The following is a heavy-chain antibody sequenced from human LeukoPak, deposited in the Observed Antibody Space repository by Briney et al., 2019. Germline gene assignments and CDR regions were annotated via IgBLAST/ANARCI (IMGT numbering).Heavy chain of an antibody. Sequence: GVSLRLSCAASGFTFRSYGIHWVRQAPGKGLECVAVIWYDGSNKYSADSVKGRFTISRDNSKNTLYLQMDSLRAEDTAVYYCARDRFDSSGYGTFDYWGQGTLVTVSS. CDR3: ARDRFDSSGYGTFDY. D-gene: IGHD3-22*01. V-gene: IGHV3-33*01. CDR1: GFTFRSYG. J-gene: IGHJ4*02. CDR2: IWYDGSNK.